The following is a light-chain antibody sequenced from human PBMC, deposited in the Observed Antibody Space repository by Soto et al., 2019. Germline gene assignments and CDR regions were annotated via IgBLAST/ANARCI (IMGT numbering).Light chain of an antibody. V-gene: IGLV2-8*01. J-gene: IGLJ1*01. CDR3: SSYAGSNNYV. Sequence: QSALTQPPSASGSPGQSVTISCTGTSSDVGGYKHVSWYQQYPGKAPTLMTHAVNKRPSGVPDRFSGSKFGNTAYLTLFGLQAEDEADYYCSSYAGSNNYVFGTGTKVTVL. CDR1: SSDVGGYKH. CDR2: AVN.